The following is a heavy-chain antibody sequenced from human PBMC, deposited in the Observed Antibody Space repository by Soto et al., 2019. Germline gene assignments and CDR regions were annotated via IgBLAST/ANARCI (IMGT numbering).Heavy chain of an antibody. CDR2: ITSSSRYI. D-gene: IGHD3-22*01. CDR1: GFTFSLYS. V-gene: IGHV3-21*01. J-gene: IGHJ4*02. Sequence: EVQLVESGGGLVKPGGSLRLSCAASGFTFSLYSMIWVRQAPGQGLEWVASITSSSRYIYYEDSLKGRFTISRDNAKNSLCLQLDSLRAEYTAVYFCVRARSTDSRPDDWCQGTLVTVSS. CDR3: VRARSTDSRPDD.